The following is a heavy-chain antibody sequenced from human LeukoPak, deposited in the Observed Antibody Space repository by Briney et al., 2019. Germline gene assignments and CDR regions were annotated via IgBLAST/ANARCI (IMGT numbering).Heavy chain of an antibody. J-gene: IGHJ4*02. CDR1: GFTFSSYS. CDR2: ISSSSSYI. D-gene: IGHD3-16*01. Sequence: GGSLRLSCAASGFTFSSYSMNWVRQAPGKGLEWVSSISSSSSYIYYADSVKGRFTISRDNAKNSLYLQMNSLRAEDTAVYYCARAPLWGSYFDYWGQGTLVTVSS. V-gene: IGHV3-21*01. CDR3: ARAPLWGSYFDY.